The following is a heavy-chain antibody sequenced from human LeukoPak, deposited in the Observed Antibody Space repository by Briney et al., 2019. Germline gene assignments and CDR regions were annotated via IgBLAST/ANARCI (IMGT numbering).Heavy chain of an antibody. D-gene: IGHD3-22*01. Sequence: GGSLRLSCAASGFTFDDYAMHWVRQAPGKGLEWVSGISWNGGTIGYVDSVKGRFTIFRDNAKNSLYLQMNSLRAEDTALYYCAKDYDSSGYTSFDYWGQGTLVTVSS. CDR1: GFTFDDYA. CDR3: AKDYDSSGYTSFDY. J-gene: IGHJ4*02. CDR2: ISWNGGTI. V-gene: IGHV3-9*01.